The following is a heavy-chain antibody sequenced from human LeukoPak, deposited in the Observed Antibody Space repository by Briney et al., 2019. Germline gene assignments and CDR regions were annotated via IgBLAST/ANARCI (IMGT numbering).Heavy chain of an antibody. V-gene: IGHV5-10-1*01. J-gene: IGHJ4*02. CDR2: INPSDSYT. CDR1: GYSFTGYW. CDR3: AAMGSAYYGDFDY. D-gene: IGHD3-3*01. Sequence: GESLKISGQGSGYSFTGYWISWVRQMPGKGLEWMGKINPSDSYTNFSPSFQGHVTISADKSINTAYLQWSSLKASDTAMYYCAAMGSAYYGDFDYWGQGTLVTVSS.